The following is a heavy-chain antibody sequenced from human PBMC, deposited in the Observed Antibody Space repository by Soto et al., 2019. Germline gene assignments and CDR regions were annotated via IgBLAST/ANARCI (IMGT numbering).Heavy chain of an antibody. J-gene: IGHJ6*02. V-gene: IGHV4-34*12. CDR3: ARAPRELLAEGPLFLYYYYGLDV. CDR1: GGSFSDAF. Sequence: PSETLSLTCAVSGGSFSDAFWSWVRQSPGRGLEWIGEVFHTGNTNYNPSLKSRVTLSVDTAKNQFSLRLTSVTAADSAVYYCARAPRELLAEGPLFLYYYYGLDVRGQGTTVTVSS. D-gene: IGHD1-7*01. CDR2: VFHTGNT.